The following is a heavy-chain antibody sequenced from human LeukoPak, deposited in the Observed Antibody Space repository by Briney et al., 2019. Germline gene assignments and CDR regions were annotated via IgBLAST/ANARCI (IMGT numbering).Heavy chain of an antibody. CDR3: ARDSHYYHESSGYQPY. J-gene: IGHJ4*02. CDR1: GFTFSNAW. CDR2: ITSGSSTI. D-gene: IGHD3-22*01. Sequence: QAGGFLRLSCAASGFTFSNAWMNWIRQAPGKGLEWVSYITSGSSTIYYADSVKGGFTVSRDNAKNSPYLQMDSLRAEDTAVYYCARDSHYYHESSGYQPYWGQGNLVTVSS. V-gene: IGHV3-48*01.